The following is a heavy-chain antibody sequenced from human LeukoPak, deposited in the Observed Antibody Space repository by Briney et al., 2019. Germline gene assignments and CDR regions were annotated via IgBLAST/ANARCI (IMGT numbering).Heavy chain of an antibody. Sequence: SETLSLTCTVSGGSISSSSYYWGWIRQPPGKGLEWIGSIYHSGSTYYNPSLKSRVTISVDTAKNQFSLRLSSVTAADTAVYYCARVGEYGLWSGHDETLFDYWGQGTLVTVSS. D-gene: IGHD3-3*01. CDR3: ARVGEYGLWSGHDETLFDY. V-gene: IGHV4-39*07. CDR2: IYHSGST. CDR1: GGSISSSSYY. J-gene: IGHJ4*02.